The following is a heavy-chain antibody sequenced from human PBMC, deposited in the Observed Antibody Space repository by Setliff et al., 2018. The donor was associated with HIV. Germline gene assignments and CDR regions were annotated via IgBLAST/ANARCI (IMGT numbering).Heavy chain of an antibody. D-gene: IGHD3-22*01. CDR1: GQSISGYY. CDR3: ASDAYYYDSSGPNLSDY. J-gene: IGHJ4*02. Sequence: SETLSLTCAVYGQSISGYYWSWIRQTPGKGLEWIGEINHSGSTNYNPSLKSRVTISVDTSKNQFSLKLSSVTAADTAVYYCASDAYYYDSSGPNLSDYWGQGTLVTVSS. CDR2: INHSGST. V-gene: IGHV4-34*01.